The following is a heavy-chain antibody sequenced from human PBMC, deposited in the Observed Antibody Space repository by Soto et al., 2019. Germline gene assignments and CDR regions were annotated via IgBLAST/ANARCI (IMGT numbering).Heavy chain of an antibody. D-gene: IGHD6-19*01. Sequence: QVQLQQSGPGLVEPSGTLSLTCAVSGGSVNSPNWWNLVRQPPETGLEWIGEMHHSGSSNYNPSLKTRLTLSVDKSNNELSMNLNSVTAADTAIYYCGRANSSGSPIDSWGQGILVTVSS. CDR2: MHHSGSS. J-gene: IGHJ4*02. CDR3: GRANSSGSPIDS. CDR1: GGSVNSPNW. V-gene: IGHV4-4*02.